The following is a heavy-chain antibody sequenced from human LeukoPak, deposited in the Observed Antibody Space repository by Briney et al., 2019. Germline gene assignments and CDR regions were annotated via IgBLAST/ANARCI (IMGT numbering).Heavy chain of an antibody. CDR2: IKQDGSEK. CDR3: AKASVRFLELGWFDP. D-gene: IGHD3-3*01. CDR1: GFSFTKYM. Sequence: PGGSLRLSCAASGFSFTKYMMSWVRQAPGKGLEWVASIKQDGSEKYYVESMKGRFTISRDNAKNSLYLQMNSLRAEDTALYYCAKASVRFLELGWFDPWGQGTLVTVSS. J-gene: IGHJ5*02. V-gene: IGHV3-7*03.